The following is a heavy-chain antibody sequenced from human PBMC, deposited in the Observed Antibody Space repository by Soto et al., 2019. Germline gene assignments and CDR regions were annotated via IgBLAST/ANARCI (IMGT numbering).Heavy chain of an antibody. CDR2: IFYGVIT. V-gene: IGHV4-39*01. Sequence: PSETLSLTCTVSGSPINRSVYYWVWIRQPPGKALDWIGSIFYGVITYSNPSLKSRVTVSVDTSKNQFALNLRSVTAADTAVYYCARLPSRHLVDYWGQGTLVTVSS. J-gene: IGHJ4*02. CDR1: GSPINRSVYY. CDR3: ARLPSRHLVDY. D-gene: IGHD3-3*02.